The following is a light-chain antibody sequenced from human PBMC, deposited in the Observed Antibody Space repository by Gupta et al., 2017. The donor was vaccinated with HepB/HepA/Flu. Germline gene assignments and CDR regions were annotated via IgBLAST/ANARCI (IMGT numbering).Light chain of an antibody. CDR2: DDS. Sequence: SYVLTQPPSVSVAPGKTARLTCGGTNIGSKSVHWYKPTPGQADVRGSEDDSDRPSGMQERGSGSTSRKTATVTIRRVDARDEADDYGQVWDSSSDTPVFGGGTQLT. CDR3: QVWDSSSDTPV. CDR1: NIGSKS. V-gene: IGLV3-21*04. J-gene: IGLJ3*02.